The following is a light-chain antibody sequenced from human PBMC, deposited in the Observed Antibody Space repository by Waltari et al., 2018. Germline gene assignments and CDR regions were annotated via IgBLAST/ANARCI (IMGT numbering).Light chain of an antibody. V-gene: IGLV3-21*04. CDR2: DDG. CDR3: QVWDSSGDFYV. CDR1: NLGTKK. J-gene: IGLJ1*01. Sequence: SYVLIQPPSVSVAPGKTARLTCEGDNLGTKKGHWYQQKAGQAPVLVIYDDGDRPSGIPDRFSGSNSGNAATLTISSVAAGDEADYYCQVWDSSGDFYVFGTGTKVTVL.